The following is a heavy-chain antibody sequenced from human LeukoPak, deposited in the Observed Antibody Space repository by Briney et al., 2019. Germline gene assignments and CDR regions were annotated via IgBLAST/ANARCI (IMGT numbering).Heavy chain of an antibody. V-gene: IGHV4-39*07. CDR1: GGSISSGGYY. CDR3: ARGTVGGYDWFGGPFDY. J-gene: IGHJ4*02. D-gene: IGHD5-12*01. Sequence: PSETLSLTCTVSGGSISSGGYYWSWIRQPPGKGLEWIGEINHSGSTNYNPSLKSRVTISVDTSKNQFSLKLSSVTAADTAVYYCARGTVGGYDWFGGPFDYWGQGTLVTVSS. CDR2: INHSGST.